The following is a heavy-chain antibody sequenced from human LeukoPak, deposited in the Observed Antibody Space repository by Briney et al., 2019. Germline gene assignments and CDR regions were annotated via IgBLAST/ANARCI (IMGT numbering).Heavy chain of an antibody. CDR1: GFSLSNARMG. CDR2: IFSNDEK. D-gene: IGHD3-22*01. Sequence: SGPVLVKPTETLTLTCTVSGFSLSNARMGVSWXXXXXXKALEWLAHIFSNDEKSYSTSLKSRLTISKDTSKSQVVLTMTNMDPVDTATYYCARIRWYYYDSSGYPLDYWGQGTLVTVSS. CDR3: ARIRWYYYDSSGYPLDY. J-gene: IGHJ4*02. V-gene: IGHV2-26*01.